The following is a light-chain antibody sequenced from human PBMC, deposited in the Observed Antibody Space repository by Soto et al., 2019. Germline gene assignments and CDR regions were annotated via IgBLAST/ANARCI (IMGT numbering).Light chain of an antibody. CDR1: QSISSW. Sequence: DIQMTQSPSTLSASVGDRVTITCRASQSISSWLAWYQQKPGKAPKLLIYKTSNLESGVPSRFSGSGSGTEFSLTISSLQPDDFATYYCQQYKSFSRTFGGGTKVDIK. V-gene: IGKV1-5*03. CDR2: KTS. J-gene: IGKJ4*01. CDR3: QQYKSFSRT.